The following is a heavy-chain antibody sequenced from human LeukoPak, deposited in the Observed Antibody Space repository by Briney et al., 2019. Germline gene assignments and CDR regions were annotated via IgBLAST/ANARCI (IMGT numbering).Heavy chain of an antibody. Sequence: GESLKISCKASGYSFTTYWIGWVRQMPGEGLEWMGMFFPGDSDRRYSPSFQGQVTISADKSITTAYLQWNSLKASDTAIYYCARGPRGGNWNEALDYWGQGTLVTVSS. J-gene: IGHJ4*02. V-gene: IGHV5-51*01. CDR2: FFPGDSDR. CDR3: ARGPRGGNWNEALDY. CDR1: GYSFTTYW. D-gene: IGHD1-1*01.